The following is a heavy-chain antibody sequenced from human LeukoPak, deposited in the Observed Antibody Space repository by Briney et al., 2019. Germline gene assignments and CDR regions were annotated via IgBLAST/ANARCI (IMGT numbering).Heavy chain of an antibody. D-gene: IGHD3-10*01. CDR3: AKGSF. CDR2: ISESGGST. CDR1: GFTFSTSA. J-gene: IGHJ4*02. Sequence: GGSLRLSCVVSGFTFSTSAMSWVRQAPGQGLEGVSGISESGGSTYYADSGKGRFTSSRDNSKNTLYLQMNNLRAEDTAADYCAKGSFWGQGTLVTVSS. V-gene: IGHV3-23*01.